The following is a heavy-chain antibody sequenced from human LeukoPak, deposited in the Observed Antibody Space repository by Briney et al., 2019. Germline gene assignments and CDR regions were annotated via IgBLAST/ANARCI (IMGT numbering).Heavy chain of an antibody. D-gene: IGHD4-11*01. CDR3: ARDGDSNWYFDL. J-gene: IGHJ2*01. Sequence: TGGSLRPSCAASGLTFSNYAMHWVRQAPGKGLEWVAVIPYDGSNKYYADSVKGRFTISRDNSKNTLYLQMNSLRAEDTAIYYCARDGDSNWYFDLWGRGTLVTVSS. CDR2: IPYDGSNK. CDR1: GLTFSNYA. V-gene: IGHV3-30-3*01.